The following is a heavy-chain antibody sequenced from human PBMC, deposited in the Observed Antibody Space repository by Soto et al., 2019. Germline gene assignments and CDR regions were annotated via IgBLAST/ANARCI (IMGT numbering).Heavy chain of an antibody. CDR2: ISGSGGST. CDR3: AKDRGLAARLYYFDY. V-gene: IGHV3-23*01. CDR1: GFTFSSYA. J-gene: IGHJ4*02. Sequence: GGSLRLSCAASGFTFSSYAMSWVRQAPGKGLEWVSAISGSGGSTYYADSVKGRFTNSRDNSKNTLYLQMNSLRDEDTDVYYCAKDRGLAARLYYFDYWGQGTLVTVSS. D-gene: IGHD6-6*01.